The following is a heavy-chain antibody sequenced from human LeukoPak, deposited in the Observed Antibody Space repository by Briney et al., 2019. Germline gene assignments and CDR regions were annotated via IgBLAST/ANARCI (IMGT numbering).Heavy chain of an antibody. CDR1: GASISSSY. CDR3: ARLYSGRFDP. J-gene: IGHJ5*02. V-gene: IGHV4-4*09. D-gene: IGHD5-12*01. CDR2: IYTSGST. Sequence: PSETLSLTCTVAGASISSSYWSWIRQPPGKGLEWIGYIYTSGSTNSNPSLTSRVTISLDTSKNQFSLKLTSVTAADTAVYYCARLYSGRFDPWGQKTLVTVSS.